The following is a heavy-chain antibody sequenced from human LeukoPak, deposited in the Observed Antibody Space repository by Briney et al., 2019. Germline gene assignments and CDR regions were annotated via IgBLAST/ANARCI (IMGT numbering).Heavy chain of an antibody. D-gene: IGHD3-10*01. CDR3: ARSGRGVDSFYFYMDV. Sequence: GGSLRLSCAASGFTFSSYWMSWVRQAPGKGLEWVANIKQDGSEKFYVDSVKGRFTISRDNAKNSLYLQMNSLRAEDTAVYYCARSGRGVDSFYFYMDVWGKGTTVTVSS. CDR2: IKQDGSEK. J-gene: IGHJ6*03. CDR1: GFTFSSYW. V-gene: IGHV3-7*01.